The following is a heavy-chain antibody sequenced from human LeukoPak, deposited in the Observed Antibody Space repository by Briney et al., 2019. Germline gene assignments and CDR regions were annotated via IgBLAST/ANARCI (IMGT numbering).Heavy chain of an antibody. Sequence: SVKVSCKASGGTFSSYAISWVRQAPGQGLEWMGGIIPIFGTANYAQKFQGRVTITADESTSTAYMELSSLRSEDTAVYYCASHAAADTRYYYGMDVWGQGTTVTVSS. D-gene: IGHD6-13*01. CDR1: GGTFSSYA. CDR3: ASHAAADTRYYYGMDV. J-gene: IGHJ6*02. CDR2: IIPIFGTA. V-gene: IGHV1-69*13.